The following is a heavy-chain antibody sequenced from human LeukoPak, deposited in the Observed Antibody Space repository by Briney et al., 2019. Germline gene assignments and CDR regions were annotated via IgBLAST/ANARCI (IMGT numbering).Heavy chain of an antibody. CDR2: ISAYNGNT. Sequence: ASVKVSCKASGYTFTSYYMHWVREAPGQGLEWMGWISAYNGNTNYAQKLQGRVTMNTDSSTSTAYMELRSLRSDDTAVYYCARGAGLSFGELLRDDIWGQRTMVTVSS. CDR3: ARGAGLSFGELLRDDI. J-gene: IGHJ3*02. CDR1: GYTFTSYY. D-gene: IGHD3-10*01. V-gene: IGHV1-18*04.